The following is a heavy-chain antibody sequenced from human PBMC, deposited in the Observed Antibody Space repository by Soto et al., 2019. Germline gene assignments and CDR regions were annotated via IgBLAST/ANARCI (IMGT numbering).Heavy chain of an antibody. CDR1: GFTFSDYY. J-gene: IGHJ3*02. V-gene: IGHV3-11*06. CDR3: ARASSPKDSSGYVAAFDI. CDR2: ISSSSSYT. D-gene: IGHD3-22*01. Sequence: PGGSLRLSCAASGFTFSDYYMSWIRQAPRKGLEWVSYISSSSSYTNYADSVKGRFTISRDNAKNSLYLQMNSLRAEDTAVYYCARASSPKDSSGYVAAFDIWGQGTMVTVSS.